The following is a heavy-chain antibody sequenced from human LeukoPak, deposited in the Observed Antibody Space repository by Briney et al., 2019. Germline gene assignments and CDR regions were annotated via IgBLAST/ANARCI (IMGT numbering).Heavy chain of an antibody. V-gene: IGHV4-34*01. CDR3: AGRGGDVYYFDY. CDR2: INHSGST. Sequence: SETLSLTCAVYGGSFSGYYWSWIRQPPGKGLEWIGEINHSGSTNYNPSLKSRVTISLDTSKNQFSLKLSSVAAAATAVYYWAGRGGDVYYFDYWGQGTLVTVSS. CDR1: GGSFSGYY. J-gene: IGHJ4*02. D-gene: IGHD3-16*01.